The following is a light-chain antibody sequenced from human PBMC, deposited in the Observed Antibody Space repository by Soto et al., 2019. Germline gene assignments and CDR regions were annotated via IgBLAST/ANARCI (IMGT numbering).Light chain of an antibody. J-gene: IGKJ4*01. Sequence: EIVLTQSPATLSLSPGERATLSCRASQSVSSYLAWYQQKPGQAPRLLIYDASIRATGIPARFSGSGSGTDFTLTISRLETEDFAVYYCQQRSNWPRFTFGGGTKVEIK. CDR2: DAS. V-gene: IGKV3-11*01. CDR3: QQRSNWPRFT. CDR1: QSVSSY.